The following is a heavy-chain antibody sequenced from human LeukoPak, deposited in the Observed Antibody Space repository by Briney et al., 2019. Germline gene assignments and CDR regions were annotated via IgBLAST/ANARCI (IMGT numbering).Heavy chain of an antibody. Sequence: GGSLRLSCAVSGFTFSSYAMSWVRQAPGKGLEWVSVISAGGSSTYYADSVKGRFTISRDNSKNTLYLQMNSLRAEDTAVYYCAKHCSGGSCYLDYWGQRTLVTASS. D-gene: IGHD2-15*01. J-gene: IGHJ4*02. CDR1: GFTFSSYA. CDR3: AKHCSGGSCYLDY. CDR2: ISAGGSST. V-gene: IGHV3-23*01.